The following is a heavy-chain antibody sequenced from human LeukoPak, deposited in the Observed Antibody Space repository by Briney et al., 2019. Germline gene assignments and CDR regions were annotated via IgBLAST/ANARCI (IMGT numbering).Heavy chain of an antibody. CDR1: GFTFSSYA. CDR2: ISSNGCST. CDR3: VKDDGATITDY. Sequence: PGGSLRLSCSASGFTFSSYAMHWVRQAPGKGLAYVSAISSNGCSTYYADAVKGRFTISRDNSKNTLYLQMSSLRAEDTAVYYCVKDDGATITDYWGQGTLVTVSS. J-gene: IGHJ4*02. V-gene: IGHV3-64D*09. D-gene: IGHD5-12*01.